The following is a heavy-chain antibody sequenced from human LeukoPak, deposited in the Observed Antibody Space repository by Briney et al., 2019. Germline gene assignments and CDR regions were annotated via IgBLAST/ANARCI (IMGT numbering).Heavy chain of an antibody. D-gene: IGHD1-26*01. CDR2: INEDGSTT. V-gene: IGHV3-74*01. Sequence: GGSLRLSCAASGFTFSSNWMRWVRQAPGKGLVWVSRINEDGSTTNYADSVKGRSTIFRDNAKNTLYLQMNSLRAEDTAVYNCVRDLGGRSGHWGQGTLVTVSS. J-gene: IGHJ4*02. CDR1: GFTFSSNW. CDR3: VRDLGGRSGH.